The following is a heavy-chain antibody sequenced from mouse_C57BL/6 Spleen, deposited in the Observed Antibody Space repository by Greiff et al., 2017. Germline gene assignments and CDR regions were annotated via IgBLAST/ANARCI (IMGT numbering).Heavy chain of an antibody. CDR3: TRAMVTTYPFDY. CDR2: IRNKANNHAT. D-gene: IGHD2-3*01. Sequence: EVKLMESGGGLVQPGGSMKLSCAASGFTFSDAWMDWVRQSPEKGLEWVAEIRNKANNHATYYAESVKGRFTISRDDSKSSVYLQMNSLRAEDTGIYYCTRAMVTTYPFDYWGQGTTLTVSS. CDR1: GFTFSDAW. V-gene: IGHV6-6*01. J-gene: IGHJ2*01.